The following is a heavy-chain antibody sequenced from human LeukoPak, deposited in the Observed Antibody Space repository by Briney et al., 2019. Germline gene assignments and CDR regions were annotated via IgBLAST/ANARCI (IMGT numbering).Heavy chain of an antibody. CDR2: INSDGSST. Sequence: GESLRLSCAASGFTFSSYWMHWVRQAPGKGLVWVSRINSDGSSTSYADSVKGRFTISRDNAKNTLYLQMNSLRAEDTAVYYCARGSPAARTFDYWGQGTLVTVSS. J-gene: IGHJ4*02. CDR1: GFTFSSYW. CDR3: ARGSPAARTFDY. V-gene: IGHV3-74*01. D-gene: IGHD2-2*01.